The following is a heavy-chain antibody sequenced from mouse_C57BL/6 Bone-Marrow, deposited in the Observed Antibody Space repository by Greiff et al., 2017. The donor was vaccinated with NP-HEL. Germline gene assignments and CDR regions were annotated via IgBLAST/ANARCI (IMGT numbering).Heavy chain of an antibody. Sequence: QVTLKESGAELARPGASVKLSCKASGYTFTSYGISWVKQRTGQGLEWIGEIYPRSGNTYYNEKFKGKATLTADKSSSTAYMELRSLTSEDSAVYFCARFGYDYYFDYWGQGTTLTVSS. V-gene: IGHV1-81*01. D-gene: IGHD2-2*01. J-gene: IGHJ2*01. CDR2: IYPRSGNT. CDR3: ARFGYDYYFDY. CDR1: GYTFTSYG.